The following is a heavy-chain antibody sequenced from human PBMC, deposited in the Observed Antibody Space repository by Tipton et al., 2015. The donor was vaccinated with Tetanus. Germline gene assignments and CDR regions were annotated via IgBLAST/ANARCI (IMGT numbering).Heavy chain of an antibody. V-gene: IGHV1-8*01. CDR1: GYTFTNYD. J-gene: IGHJ6*02. CDR3: ARGNSGWYFAGMDV. D-gene: IGHD6-19*01. Sequence: QSGAEVKKPGASVKVSCKASGYTFTNYDINWVRQASGQGLEWMGWMNPNSGNAGSAQKFQGRVTMTRDTSISTAYMELSSLRSEDTAVYYCARGNSGWYFAGMDVWGQGTTVTVSS. CDR2: MNPNSGNA.